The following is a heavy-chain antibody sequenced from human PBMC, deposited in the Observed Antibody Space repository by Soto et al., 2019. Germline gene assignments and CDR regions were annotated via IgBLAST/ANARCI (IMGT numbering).Heavy chain of an antibody. J-gene: IGHJ4*02. Sequence: LSLTCAASGFTFSSYAMRWVRQAPGKGLEWVSAVSGSGGSTYYADSVKGRSTISRDNSKNTLYLQMNSLRAEDTAVYYCTKGAERTVQRFLDWVCGHWGQGTPVTVSS. V-gene: IGHV3-23*01. D-gene: IGHD3-9*01. CDR2: VSGSGGST. CDR1: GFTFSSYA. CDR3: TKGAERTVQRFLDWVCGH.